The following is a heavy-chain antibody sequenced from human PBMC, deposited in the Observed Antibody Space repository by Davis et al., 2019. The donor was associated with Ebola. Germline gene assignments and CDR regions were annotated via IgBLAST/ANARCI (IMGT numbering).Heavy chain of an antibody. Sequence: MPGGSLRLSCTVSGGSISSSSYYWGWTRQPPGKGLEWFGSIYYRRSTYYNPSLKSRATISVDTSKNQFSLHLRSVTSADTDVYYCPRGNDDYVAFDYWSQGILVTV. CDR2: IYYRRST. CDR1: GGSISSSSYY. J-gene: IGHJ4*02. CDR3: PRGNDDYVAFDY. D-gene: IGHD4-17*01. V-gene: IGHV4-39*07.